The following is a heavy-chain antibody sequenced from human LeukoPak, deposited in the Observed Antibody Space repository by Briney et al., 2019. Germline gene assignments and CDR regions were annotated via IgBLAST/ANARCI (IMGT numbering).Heavy chain of an antibody. J-gene: IGHJ4*02. Sequence: PGGSLRLSCAASGFTFSSYWMHWVRQAPGKGLVWVSRINSDGSSTSYADSVKGRFTISRDNAKDTLYLQMNSLRAEDTAIYYCARALAVTGTGGYYWGQGSLVTVSS. CDR2: INSDGSST. D-gene: IGHD6-19*01. V-gene: IGHV3-74*01. CDR1: GFTFSSYW. CDR3: ARALAVTGTGGYY.